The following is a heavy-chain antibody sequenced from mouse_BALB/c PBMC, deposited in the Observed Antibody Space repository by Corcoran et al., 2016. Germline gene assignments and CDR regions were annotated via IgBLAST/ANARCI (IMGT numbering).Heavy chain of an antibody. CDR1: GYTFTSYV. J-gene: IGHJ3*01. Sequence: EVQLQQSGPELVQPGASVKMSCKASGYTFTSYVMHWVKQKPGQGLEWIGYINPYNDVTKYNEKFKGKATLTSYKSSSTAYMELSSLTSEDSAVYYCARNYYGSTYVFAYWGQGTLVTVSA. D-gene: IGHD1-1*01. V-gene: IGHV1S136*01. CDR2: INPYNDVT. CDR3: ARNYYGSTYVFAY.